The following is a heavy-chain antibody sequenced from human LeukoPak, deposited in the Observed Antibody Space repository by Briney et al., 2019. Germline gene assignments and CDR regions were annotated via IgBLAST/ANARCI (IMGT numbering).Heavy chain of an antibody. V-gene: IGHV3-74*01. CDR2: INSDGSST. CDR1: GFTFSSYW. J-gene: IGHJ5*02. CDR3: ARDTPKSGWFDP. D-gene: IGHD3-3*01. Sequence: PGGSLRLSCAASGFTFSSYWMHWVRQAPGKGLVWVSRINSDGSSTSYADSVKGRFTISRDNAKNTLYLQMNSLRAEDTAVHYCARDTPKSGWFDPWGQGTLVTVSS.